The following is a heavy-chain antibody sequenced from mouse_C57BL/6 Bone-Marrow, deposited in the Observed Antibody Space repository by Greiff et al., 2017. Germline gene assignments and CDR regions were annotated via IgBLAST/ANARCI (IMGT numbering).Heavy chain of an antibody. D-gene: IGHD2-4*01. V-gene: IGHV1-50*01. CDR1: GYTFTSYW. CDR3: ARDSSDYDGDYYAMDY. Sequence: QVQLQQPGAELVKPGASVKLSCKASGYTFTSYWMQWVKQRPGQGLEWIGEIDPSDSYTNYNQKFKGKATLTVDTSSSTAYMQLSSLTSEDSAVYDCARDSSDYDGDYYAMDYWGQGTSVTVSS. J-gene: IGHJ4*01. CDR2: IDPSDSYT.